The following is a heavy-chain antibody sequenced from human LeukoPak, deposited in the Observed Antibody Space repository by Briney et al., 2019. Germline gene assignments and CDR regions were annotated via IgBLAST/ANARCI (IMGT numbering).Heavy chain of an antibody. V-gene: IGHV3-11*04. CDR3: ARDRSLVAAAAPYFDD. Sequence: GGSLRLSCAASGFTFSDYYMSWLRQAPGKGLEWVSYISSSGSTIYYADSVKGRFTISRDNAKNSLYLQMNSLRAEDTAVYYCARDRSLVAAAAPYFDDWGQGTLVTVSS. J-gene: IGHJ4*02. CDR1: GFTFSDYY. CDR2: ISSSGSTI. D-gene: IGHD6-13*01.